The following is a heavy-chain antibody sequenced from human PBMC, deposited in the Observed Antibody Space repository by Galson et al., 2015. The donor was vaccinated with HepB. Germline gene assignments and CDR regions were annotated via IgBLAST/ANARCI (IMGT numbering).Heavy chain of an antibody. J-gene: IGHJ5*02. CDR2: FDSEDGET. Sequence: SVKVSCKVSGYTLVETRMHWVRQAPGKGLEWMGGFDSEDGETVYAQKFQGRVTMTEDTSTNTAYMELSGLKSEDTAMYYCVTEPYNDFFTVGTDNKFDPWGQGTMVTVSS. D-gene: IGHD3-9*01. V-gene: IGHV1-24*01. CDR1: GYTLVETR. CDR3: VTEPYNDFFTVGTDNKFDP.